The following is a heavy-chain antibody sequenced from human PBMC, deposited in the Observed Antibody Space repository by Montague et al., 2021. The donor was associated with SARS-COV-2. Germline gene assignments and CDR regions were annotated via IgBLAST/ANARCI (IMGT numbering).Heavy chain of an antibody. D-gene: IGHD3-3*01. Sequence: SETLSLTCSRLGSWITGGDRKSSCLNSSHRKGLYAVWSFNTSRDTSYNPSLKSRVTISVATSKKEISLNLHSVTAADTAVYYCALRVTIFGVVMIPDLYHVFDIWGQGTVGTVSS. J-gene: IGHJ3*02. V-gene: IGHV4-39*01. CDR2: FNTSRDT. CDR1: GSWITGGDRK. CDR3: ALRVTIFGVVMIPDLYHVFDI.